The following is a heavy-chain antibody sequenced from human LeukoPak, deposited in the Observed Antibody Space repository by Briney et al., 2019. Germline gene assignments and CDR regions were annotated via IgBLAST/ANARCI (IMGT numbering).Heavy chain of an antibody. V-gene: IGHV3-33*01. J-gene: IGHJ4*02. CDR1: GFTFSSYG. D-gene: IGHD5-18*01. CDR2: IWYDGSNK. CDR3: ARDRTAMVIPFDY. Sequence: GRSLRLSCAASGFTFSSYGMHWVRQAPGKGLEWVAVIWYDGSNKYYADSVKGRFTISRDNSKNTLYLQMNSLRAEDTAVYYCARDRTAMVIPFDYWGQGTLVTVSS.